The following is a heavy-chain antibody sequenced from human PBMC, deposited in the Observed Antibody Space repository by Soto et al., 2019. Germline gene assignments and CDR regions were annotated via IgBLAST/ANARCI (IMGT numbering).Heavy chain of an antibody. Sequence: GASVKVSCKTSGDSFNDYYIHWVRQAPGQGLEWMGWINPNSGNTGYAQKFQGRVTMTRNTSISTAYMELSSLRSEDTAVYYCARFRSYYDFWSGYYRDYYYYYMDVWGKGTTVTVSS. CDR3: ARFRSYYDFWSGYYRDYYYYYMDV. J-gene: IGHJ6*03. CDR2: INPNSGNT. CDR1: GDSFNDYY. V-gene: IGHV1-8*02. D-gene: IGHD3-3*01.